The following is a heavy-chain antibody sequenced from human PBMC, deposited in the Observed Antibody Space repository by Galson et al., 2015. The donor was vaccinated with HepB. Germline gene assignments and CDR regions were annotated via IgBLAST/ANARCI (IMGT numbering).Heavy chain of an antibody. Sequence: ETLSLTCTVSGVSISTSLYYWGWIRPTPGKGLEWIGEAYHSGGTNYRPSLKSRVTISVDKSKNQFSLKLTSVTAADPAVYYCARAKEGRGYFDYWGQGTLVTVSS. CDR1: GVSISTSLYY. CDR3: ARAKEGRGYFDY. D-gene: IGHD3-10*01. J-gene: IGHJ4*02. CDR2: AYHSGGT. V-gene: IGHV4-39*07.